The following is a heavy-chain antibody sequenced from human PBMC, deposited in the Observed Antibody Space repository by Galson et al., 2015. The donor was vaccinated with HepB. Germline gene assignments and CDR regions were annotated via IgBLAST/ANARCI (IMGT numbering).Heavy chain of an antibody. Sequence: SLRLSCAASGFSFNTCAVTWVRQAPGKGLEWVSVITSTGDTIYYADSVKGRFTVSRDNSKNTLYLQLSNLRADDTAVYYCAKNYGCVDDWGQGLLVTV. V-gene: IGHV3-23*01. CDR2: ITSTGDTI. D-gene: IGHD4-17*01. J-gene: IGHJ4*02. CDR3: AKNYGCVDD. CDR1: GFSFNTCA.